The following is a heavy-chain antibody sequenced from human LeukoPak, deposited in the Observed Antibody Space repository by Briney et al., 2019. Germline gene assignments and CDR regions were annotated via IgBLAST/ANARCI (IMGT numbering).Heavy chain of an antibody. Sequence: GGSLRLSCAASGFTFSNYWMHWVRQAPGKGLVWVSRINSDGSSTSYADSVKGRFTISRDNSKNTLYLQMNSLRAEDTAVYYCARDPSGSYDWYFDLWGRGTLVTVSS. CDR3: ARDPSGSYDWYFDL. J-gene: IGHJ2*01. CDR2: INSDGSST. D-gene: IGHD1-26*01. CDR1: GFTFSNYW. V-gene: IGHV3-74*01.